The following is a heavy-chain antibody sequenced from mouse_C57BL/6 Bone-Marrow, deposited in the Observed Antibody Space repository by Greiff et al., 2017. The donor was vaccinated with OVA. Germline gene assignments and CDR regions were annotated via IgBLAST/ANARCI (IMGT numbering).Heavy chain of an antibody. D-gene: IGHD2-2*01. V-gene: IGHV1-72*01. J-gene: IGHJ2*01. Sequence: QVQLQQPGAELVKPGASVKLSCKASGYTFTSYWMHWVKQRPGRGLEWIGRIDPNSGGTKYNEKFKSKATLTVDKPSSTAYMQLSSLTSEDSAVYYCAREGDLLWLRQGVGYFDYWGQGTTLTVSS. CDR3: AREGDLLWLRQGVGYFDY. CDR1: GYTFTSYW. CDR2: IDPNSGGT.